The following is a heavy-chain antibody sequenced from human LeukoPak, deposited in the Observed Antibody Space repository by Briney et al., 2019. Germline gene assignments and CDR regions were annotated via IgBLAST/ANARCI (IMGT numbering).Heavy chain of an antibody. D-gene: IGHD6-13*01. CDR3: AKDPHSSSWYYFDY. V-gene: IGHV3-30*18. CDR2: ISHDGSKK. CDR1: GFSFSYYG. Sequence: GGSLRLSCAPSGFSFSYYGMHWVRQAPGKGLEWVAVISHDGSKKYYADSVKSRFTISRDNSKNTLYMQMNSLRAEDTAIYYCAKDPHSSSWYYFDYWGQGTLVTVSS. J-gene: IGHJ4*02.